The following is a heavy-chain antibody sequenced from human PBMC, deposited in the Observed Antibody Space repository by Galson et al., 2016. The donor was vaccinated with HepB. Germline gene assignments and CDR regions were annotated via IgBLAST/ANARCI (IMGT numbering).Heavy chain of an antibody. Sequence: SLRLSCAASGFTFSGHGMHWVRQSPGKGLEWVALIWYDGRNKYYADSVKGRFIISKDNSKNTLYLQMNSLRGEDSAVYYCARGESGAILDYYHGVDVWGRGTTVTVSS. J-gene: IGHJ6*02. V-gene: IGHV3-33*01. CDR1: GFTFSGHG. CDR3: ARGESGAILDYYHGVDV. D-gene: IGHD3-10*01. CDR2: IWYDGRNK.